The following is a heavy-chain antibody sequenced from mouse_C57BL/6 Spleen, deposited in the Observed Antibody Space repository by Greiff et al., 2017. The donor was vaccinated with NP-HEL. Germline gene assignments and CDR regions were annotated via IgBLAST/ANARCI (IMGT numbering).Heavy chain of an antibody. J-gene: IGHJ2*01. D-gene: IGHD1-1*01. CDR2: ISYDGSN. V-gene: IGHV3-6*01. CDR3: ARSLRYYFDY. Sequence: ESGPGLVKPSQSLSLTCSVTGYSITSGYYWNWIRQFPGNKLEWMGYISYDGSNNYNPSLKNRIPITRDTSKNQFFLKLNSVTTEDTATYYCARSLRYYFDYWGQGTTLTVSS. CDR1: GYSITSGYY.